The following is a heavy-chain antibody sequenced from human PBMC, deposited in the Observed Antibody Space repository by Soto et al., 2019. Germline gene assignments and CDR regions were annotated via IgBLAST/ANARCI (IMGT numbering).Heavy chain of an antibody. CDR2: IIPIFGTA. D-gene: IGHD6-13*01. V-gene: IGHV1-69*01. CDR1: GGTVSSYA. J-gene: IGHJ5*02. CDR3: AYETGGSSWYLNWFDP. Sequence: QVQLVQSGAEVKKPGSSVKVSCKASGGTVSSYAISWVRQAPGQGLEWMGGIIPIFGTANYAQKFQGRVTITADESTSTAYMELSSLRSEDTGVYYCAYETGGSSWYLNWFDPWGQGTLVTVSS.